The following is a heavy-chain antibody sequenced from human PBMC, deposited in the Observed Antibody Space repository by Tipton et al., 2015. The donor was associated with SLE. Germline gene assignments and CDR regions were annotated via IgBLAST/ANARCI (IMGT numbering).Heavy chain of an antibody. CDR3: ARGASSPGAAGF. V-gene: IGHV4-34*01. D-gene: IGHD2-8*02. CDR1: GGSLSDYY. J-gene: IGHJ4*02. Sequence: TLSLTCAVYGGSLSDYYWSWVRQPPGKGLEWIAEINHSGITYYNPSLKSRVTISIDTSKNQFSLKLTSVTAADTAFYYCARGASSPGAAGFWGQGTLVTVSS. CDR2: INHSGIT.